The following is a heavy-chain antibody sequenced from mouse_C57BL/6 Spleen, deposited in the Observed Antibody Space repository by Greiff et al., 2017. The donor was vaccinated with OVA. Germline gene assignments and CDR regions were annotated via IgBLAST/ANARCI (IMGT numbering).Heavy chain of an antibody. CDR2: IDPSDSDT. V-gene: IGHV1-52*01. Sequence: QVQLLQPGAGLVRPGSSVKLSCTASGFTFTSYWMPWVKQRPIQGLEWIGNIDPSDSDTHYNQKFKDKATLTVDKSSSTAYMQLSSLTSEDSAVYYCARRDYYSNYDWYFDVWGTGTTVTVSS. CDR1: GFTFTSYW. J-gene: IGHJ1*03. CDR3: ARRDYYSNYDWYFDV. D-gene: IGHD2-5*01.